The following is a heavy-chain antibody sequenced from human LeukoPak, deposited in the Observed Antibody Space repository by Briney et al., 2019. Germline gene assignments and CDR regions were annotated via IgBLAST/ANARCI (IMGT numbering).Heavy chain of an antibody. J-gene: IGHJ5*02. CDR1: GGSISSYY. D-gene: IGHD3-10*01. CDR2: IYTSGST. CDR3: ARLWYYYGSGSYNWFDP. Sequence: PSETLSLTCTVSGGSISSYYWSWIRQPAGKGLEWIGRIYTSGSTNYNPSLKSRVTISVDTSKNQFSLKLSSVTAADTAVYYCARLWYYYGSGSYNWFDPWGQGTLVTVSS. V-gene: IGHV4-4*07.